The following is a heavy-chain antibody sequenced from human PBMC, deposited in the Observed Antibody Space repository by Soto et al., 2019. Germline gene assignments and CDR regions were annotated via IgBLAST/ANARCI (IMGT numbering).Heavy chain of an antibody. CDR2: IIPIFGTA. Sequence: GASVKVSCKASGGTFSSYAISWVRQAPGQGLEWMGGIIPIFGTANYAQKFQGRVTITADESTSTAYMELSSLRSEDTAVYYCARVEGYCSSTSCYDYYYGMDVWGQGTTVTVSS. V-gene: IGHV1-69*13. J-gene: IGHJ6*02. D-gene: IGHD2-2*01. CDR3: ARVEGYCSSTSCYDYYYGMDV. CDR1: GGTFSSYA.